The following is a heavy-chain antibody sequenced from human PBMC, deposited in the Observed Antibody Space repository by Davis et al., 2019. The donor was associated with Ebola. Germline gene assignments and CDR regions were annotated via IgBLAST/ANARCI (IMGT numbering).Heavy chain of an antibody. J-gene: IGHJ5*01. CDR1: GDSISNYY. Sequence: MPGGSLRLSCTVSGDSISNYYWSWVRQSPEKGLEWIGYIYRGGGTYYNPSLKSRVTISVDTSKNQFSLKLNSVTAADTAIYYCARSYIGFLDPWGQGTLVTVSS. D-gene: IGHD1-1*01. CDR3: ARSYIGFLDP. V-gene: IGHV4-59*01. CDR2: IYRGGGT.